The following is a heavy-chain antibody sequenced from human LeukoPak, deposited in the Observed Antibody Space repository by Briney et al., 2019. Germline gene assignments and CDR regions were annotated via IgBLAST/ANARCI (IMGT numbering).Heavy chain of an antibody. CDR2: ISSSSSYI. D-gene: IGHD3-10*02. CDR1: GFTFSSYG. J-gene: IGHJ4*02. Sequence: GGSLRLSCAASGFTFSSYGMHWVRQAPGKGLEWVSSISSSSSYIYYADSLKGRFTISRDNAKNSLFLQMNSLRAEDTAVYFCARGTMFPYYFDFWGQGTLVTVSS. CDR3: ARGTMFPYYFDF. V-gene: IGHV3-21*01.